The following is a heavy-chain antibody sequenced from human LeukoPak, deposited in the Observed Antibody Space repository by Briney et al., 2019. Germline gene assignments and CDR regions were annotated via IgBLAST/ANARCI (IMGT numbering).Heavy chain of an antibody. V-gene: IGHV1-46*01. J-gene: IGHJ3*02. Sequence: ASVKVSCKASGYTFTGYYIHWVRQAPGQGLEWMGIIKPSGGSTSYAQKFQGRVTMTRDMSTRTVYMELSSLRSEDTAVYYCARGSYGSGSSPWTDAFDIWGQGTMVTVSS. CDR3: ARGSYGSGSSPWTDAFDI. CDR2: IKPSGGST. CDR1: GYTFTGYY. D-gene: IGHD3-10*01.